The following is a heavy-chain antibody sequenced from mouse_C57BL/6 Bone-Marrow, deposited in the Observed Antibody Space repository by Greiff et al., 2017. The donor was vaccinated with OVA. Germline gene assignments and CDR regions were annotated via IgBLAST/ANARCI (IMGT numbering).Heavy chain of an antibody. CDR1: GYTFTDYY. Sequence: VQLQQSGPELVKPGASVKISCKASGYTFTDYYMNWVKQSHGKSLEWIGDINPNNGGTSYNQKFKGKATLTVDKSSSTAYMELRSLTSEDSAVYYCARLGYAMDDWGKGTSVTVSS. V-gene: IGHV1-26*01. J-gene: IGHJ4*01. D-gene: IGHD4-1*01. CDR2: INPNNGGT. CDR3: ARLGYAMDD.